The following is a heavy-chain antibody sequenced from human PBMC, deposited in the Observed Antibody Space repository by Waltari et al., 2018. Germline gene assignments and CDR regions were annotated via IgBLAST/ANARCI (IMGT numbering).Heavy chain of an antibody. V-gene: IGHV3-53*04. Sequence: EVQLVESGGGLVQPGGSLRLSCAASGFTVSSNYMSWVRQAPGKGLEWVSVVYSGGSTTYADSCKDRFTIYGHSSKNTLYLQMNSLRAEDTAVYYCARGGGWPPFPTTHYGMDVWGQGTTVTVSS. CDR2: VYSGGST. CDR1: GFTVSSNY. D-gene: IGHD3-16*01. J-gene: IGHJ6*02. CDR3: ARGGGWPPFPTTHYGMDV.